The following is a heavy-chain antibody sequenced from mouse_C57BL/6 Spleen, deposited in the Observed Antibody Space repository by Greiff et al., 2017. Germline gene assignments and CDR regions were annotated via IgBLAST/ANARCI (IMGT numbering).Heavy chain of an antibody. D-gene: IGHD1-2*01. J-gene: IGHJ4*01. CDR1: GFTFSSSA. CDR2: ISDGGSYT. CDR3: ARDSGYPGAMDY. V-gene: IGHV5-4*01. Sequence: EVMLVESGGGLVKPGGSLKLSCAASGFTFSSSAMSWVRQTPEKRLEWVATISDGGSYTYYPDNVKGRFTISRDNAKNNLYLQMRHLKSEDTAMYYCARDSGYPGAMDYWGQGTSVTVSS.